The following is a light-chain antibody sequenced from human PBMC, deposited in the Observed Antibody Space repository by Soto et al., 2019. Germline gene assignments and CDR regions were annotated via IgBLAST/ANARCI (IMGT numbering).Light chain of an antibody. Sequence: DIQMSQSPSSLSASVGDRVTITCQASQDISNYLNWYQHKPGKGPKLLIFRASNLETGVPSRFSGGGSGTHFTFTISSLQPEDIATYYCQQYDNLPSYTFGPGTKLEIK. J-gene: IGKJ2*01. V-gene: IGKV1-33*01. CDR3: QQYDNLPSYT. CDR1: QDISNY. CDR2: RAS.